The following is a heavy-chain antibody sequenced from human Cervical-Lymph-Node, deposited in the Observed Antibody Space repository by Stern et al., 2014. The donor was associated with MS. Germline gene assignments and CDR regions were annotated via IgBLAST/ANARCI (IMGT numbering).Heavy chain of an antibody. J-gene: IGHJ4*02. CDR2: ISTTGKTI. Sequence: LVQSGGGSVKPGGSLRLSCAVSGFTFSDYHMHWIRQAPGKGLEWISYISTTGKTIYYADSVKGRFTISRDNAKNSLYLQMNSLRVEDTAVYYCVRASDPLFEYWGQGTLVTVSS. V-gene: IGHV3-11*01. D-gene: IGHD2-21*02. CDR1: GFTFSDYH. CDR3: VRASDPLFEY.